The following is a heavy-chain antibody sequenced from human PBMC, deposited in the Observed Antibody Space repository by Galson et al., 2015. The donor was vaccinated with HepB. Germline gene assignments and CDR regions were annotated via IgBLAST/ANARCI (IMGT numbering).Heavy chain of an antibody. V-gene: IGHV3-30-3*01. CDR2: ISYDGSNK. CDR3: ARDPVVAATPYMDV. CDR1: GFTFSSYA. J-gene: IGHJ6*02. D-gene: IGHD2-15*01. Sequence: SLRLSCAASGFTFSSYAMHWVRQAPGKGLEWVAVISYDGSNKYYADSVKGRFTISRDNSKNTLYLQMNSLRAEDTAVYYCARDPVVAATPYMDVWGQGTTVTVSS.